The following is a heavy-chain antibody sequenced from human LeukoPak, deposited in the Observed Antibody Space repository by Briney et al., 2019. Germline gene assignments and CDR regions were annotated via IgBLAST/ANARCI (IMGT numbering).Heavy chain of an antibody. V-gene: IGHV4-59*08. D-gene: IGHD4-17*01. J-gene: IGHJ4*02. CDR2: IYYSGST. Sequence: SETLSLTCTVSGGSISIYYWSWIRQPPGKGLEWIGYIYYSGSTNYNPSLKSRVTISVDTSKNQFSLKLSSVTAADTAVYYCARYTTVTTRFDYWGQGTLVTVSS. CDR1: GGSISIYY. CDR3: ARYTTVTTRFDY.